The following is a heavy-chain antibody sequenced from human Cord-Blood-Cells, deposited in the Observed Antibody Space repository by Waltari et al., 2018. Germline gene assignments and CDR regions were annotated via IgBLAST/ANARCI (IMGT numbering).Heavy chain of an antibody. CDR3: ARVNWNYNWFDP. D-gene: IGHD1-7*01. Sequence: VQLQESGPGLVKPSETLSLTCPVSGGSISSYYWSWIRQPPGKGLEWIGYIYYSGSTNYNPSLKSRVTISVDTSKNQFSLKLSSVTAADTAVYYCARVNWNYNWFDPWGQGTLVTVSS. CDR2: IYYSGST. J-gene: IGHJ5*02. V-gene: IGHV4-59*01. CDR1: GGSISSYY.